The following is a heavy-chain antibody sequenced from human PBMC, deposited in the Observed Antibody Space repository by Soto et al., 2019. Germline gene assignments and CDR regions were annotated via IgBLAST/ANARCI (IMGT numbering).Heavy chain of an antibody. J-gene: IGHJ4*02. V-gene: IGHV4-39*01. CDR1: GGSISSSSYY. CDR2: IYYSGST. CDR3: ARHLIIYSGYDPPDY. Sequence: SETLSLTCTVSGGSISSSSYYWGWIRQPPGKGLEWIGSIYYSGSTYYNPSLKSRVTISGDTSKNQFSLKLSSVTAADTAVYYCARHLIIYSGYDPPDYWGQGTLVTVSS. D-gene: IGHD5-12*01.